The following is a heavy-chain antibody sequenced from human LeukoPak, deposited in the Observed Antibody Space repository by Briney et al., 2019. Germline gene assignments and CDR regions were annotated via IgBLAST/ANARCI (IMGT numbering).Heavy chain of an antibody. D-gene: IGHD1-26*01. J-gene: IGHJ4*02. CDR1: GYTFTGYY. Sequence: GASVKVSCKASGYTFTGYYMHWVRQAPGQGLEWMGWINPNSGGTNYARKFQGRVTMTRDTSISTAYMELSRLRSDDTAVYYCARGSYYKHYFDYWGQGTLVTVSS. V-gene: IGHV1-2*02. CDR3: ARGSYYKHYFDY. CDR2: INPNSGGT.